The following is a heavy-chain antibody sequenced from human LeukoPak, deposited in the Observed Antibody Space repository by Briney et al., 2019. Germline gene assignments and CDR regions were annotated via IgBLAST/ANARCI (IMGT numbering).Heavy chain of an antibody. V-gene: IGHV3-48*02. CDR1: GFTFSTYS. Sequence: GGSLRLSCAASGFTFSTYSMHWVRQAPGKGLDWVSYIISSSSTINYADSVKGRFTISRDNAKNSLYLQMNSLRDEDTAVYYCARARARGITGGMDVWGQGTTVTVSS. J-gene: IGHJ6*02. D-gene: IGHD3-10*01. CDR2: IISSSSTI. CDR3: ARARARGITGGMDV.